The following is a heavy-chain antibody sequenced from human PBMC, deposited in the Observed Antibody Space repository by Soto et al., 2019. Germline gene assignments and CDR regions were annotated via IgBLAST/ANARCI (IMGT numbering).Heavy chain of an antibody. D-gene: IGHD4-4*01. CDR2: IYPGDSDT. Sequence: PGESLKISCKGSGYSFTSYWIGWVRQMPGKGLEWMGIIYPGDSDTRYSPSFQGQVTISADKSISTAYLQWSSLKASDTAMYYCARLPGSPSTVNHYYYGMDVWGQGTTVTVSS. V-gene: IGHV5-51*01. CDR1: GYSFTSYW. CDR3: ARLPGSPSTVNHYYYGMDV. J-gene: IGHJ6*02.